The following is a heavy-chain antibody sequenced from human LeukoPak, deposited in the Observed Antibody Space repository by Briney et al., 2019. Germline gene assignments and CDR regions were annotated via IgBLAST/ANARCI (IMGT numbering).Heavy chain of an antibody. D-gene: IGHD7-27*01. CDR3: AREAGDSDSDYYYYMDV. V-gene: IGHV4-59*01. CDR1: GGSISANY. Sequence: PSETLSLTCIVPGGSISANYWSWIRQPPGKGLEWIGHIYYSGSTDYNPSLKSRVTISVDTSKNQFSLKLRSVTAADTAVYYCAREAGDSDSDYYYYMDVWGKGTTVTVSS. J-gene: IGHJ6*03. CDR2: IYYSGST.